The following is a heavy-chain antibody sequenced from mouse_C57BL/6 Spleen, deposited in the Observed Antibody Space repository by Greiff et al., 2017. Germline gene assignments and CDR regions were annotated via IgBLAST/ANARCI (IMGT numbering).Heavy chain of an antibody. CDR3: ARSGNGNYFDY. V-gene: IGHV1-43*01. CDR1: GYSFTGYY. CDR2: INPSTGGT. Sequence: EVQLQQSGPELVKPGASVKISCKASGYSFTGYYMHWVKQSSEKSLEWIGEINPSTGGTSYNQKFKGKATLTVDKSSSTAYMQLKSLTSEDSAVYYCARSGNGNYFDYWGQGTTLTVSS. D-gene: IGHD2-1*01. J-gene: IGHJ2*01.